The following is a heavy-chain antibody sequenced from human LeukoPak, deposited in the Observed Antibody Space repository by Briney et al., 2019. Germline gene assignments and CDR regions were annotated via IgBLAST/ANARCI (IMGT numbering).Heavy chain of an antibody. CDR2: IYYSGST. V-gene: IGHV4-59*01. CDR1: GGSISSYY. Sequence: SETLSLTCTVSGGSISSYYWSWIRQPPGKGLEWIGYIYYSGSTNYNPSLKSRVTISVDTSKNQFSLKLSSVTAADTAVYYCARESGSRGWIRGFDYWGQGTLVTVSS. CDR3: ARESGSRGWIRGFDY. J-gene: IGHJ4*02. D-gene: IGHD6-19*01.